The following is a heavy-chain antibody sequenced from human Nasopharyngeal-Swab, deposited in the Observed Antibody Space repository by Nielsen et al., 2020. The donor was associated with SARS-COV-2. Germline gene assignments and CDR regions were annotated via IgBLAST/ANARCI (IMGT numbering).Heavy chain of an antibody. CDR3: ARDYDFWGYYYGMDV. D-gene: IGHD3-3*01. Sequence: GESLKISCAASGFTFSSYWMSWVRQAPGKGLEWVANTKQDGSEKYYVDSVKGRFTISRDNAKNSLYLQMNSLRAEDTAVYYCARDYDFWGYYYGMDVWGQGTTVTVSS. CDR2: TKQDGSEK. CDR1: GFTFSSYW. V-gene: IGHV3-7*03. J-gene: IGHJ6*02.